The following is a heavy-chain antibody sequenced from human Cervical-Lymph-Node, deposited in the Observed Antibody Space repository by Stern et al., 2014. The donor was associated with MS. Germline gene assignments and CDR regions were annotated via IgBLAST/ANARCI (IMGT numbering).Heavy chain of an antibody. Sequence: QVQLMQSGGGVVQPGRSLRLSCAASGFTFSSSGMHWVRQAPGKGLGWLASIWYDGSNRYYADSVKGRFTISRDNSKNTLYLQMNSLRAEDTAVYYCAREGGNTAEYFQHWGQGTLVTVSS. V-gene: IGHV3-33*01. CDR3: AREGGNTAEYFQH. D-gene: IGHD4-23*01. CDR1: GFTFSSSG. CDR2: IWYDGSNR. J-gene: IGHJ1*01.